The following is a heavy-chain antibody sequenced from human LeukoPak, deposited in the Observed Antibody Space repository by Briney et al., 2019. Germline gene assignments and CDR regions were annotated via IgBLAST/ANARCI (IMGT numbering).Heavy chain of an antibody. D-gene: IGHD6-13*01. V-gene: IGHV1-2*02. Sequence: GASVKVSCKASGFTFTGYYMHWVRQAPGQGLEWMGWINPKSGDTNYAQKFQGRVTMTRDTSISTAYMELSRLRSDDTAVYYCARGRSSSPRWFDPWGQGTLVTVSS. CDR2: INPKSGDT. CDR1: GFTFTGYY. J-gene: IGHJ5*02. CDR3: ARGRSSSPRWFDP.